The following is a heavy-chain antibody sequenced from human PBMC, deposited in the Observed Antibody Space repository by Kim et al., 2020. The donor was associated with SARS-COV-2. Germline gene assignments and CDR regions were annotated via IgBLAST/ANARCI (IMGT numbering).Heavy chain of an antibody. V-gene: IGHV3-30-3*01. D-gene: IGHD1-26*01. CDR3: ARAGLVGATEDRGAFDI. CDR2: ISYDGSNK. Sequence: GGSLRLSCAASGFTFSSYAMHWVRQAPGKGLEWVAVISYDGSNKYYADSVKGRFTISRDNSKNTLYLQMNSLRAEDTAVYYCARAGLVGATEDRGAFDIWGQWTMVTVSS. CDR1: GFTFSSYA. J-gene: IGHJ3*02.